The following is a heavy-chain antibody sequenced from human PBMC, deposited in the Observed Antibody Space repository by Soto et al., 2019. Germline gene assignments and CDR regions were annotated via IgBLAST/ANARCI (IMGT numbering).Heavy chain of an antibody. D-gene: IGHD3-3*01. Sequence: ASVKVSCKTSGYTFTTYFIHWVRQAPGQGLEWVGIINPNDRSTSYAQKFQGRVTMTRDTSTSTVFMEMSSLRFEDTAMYYCASTITRSLEWFFDFWGPGTLVTVSS. CDR1: GYTFTTYF. CDR2: INPNDRST. CDR3: ASTITRSLEWFFDF. V-gene: IGHV1-46*01. J-gene: IGHJ4*02.